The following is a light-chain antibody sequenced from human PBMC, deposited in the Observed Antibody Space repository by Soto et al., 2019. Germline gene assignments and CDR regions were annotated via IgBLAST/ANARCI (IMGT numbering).Light chain of an antibody. CDR2: DVS. CDR1: SSDVGGYNY. V-gene: IGLV2-14*01. J-gene: IGLJ3*02. Sequence: QSALTQPASVSGSPGQSITISCTGTSSDVGGYNYVSWYQQHPGKAPKLILYDVSNRPSGVSNRFSVSKSGNTASLTISGLQAEDESDYYCGSYTSSSTLVFGGGTKLTVL. CDR3: GSYTSSSTLV.